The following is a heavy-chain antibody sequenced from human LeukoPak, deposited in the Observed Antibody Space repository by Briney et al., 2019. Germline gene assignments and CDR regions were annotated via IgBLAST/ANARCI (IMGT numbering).Heavy chain of an antibody. V-gene: IGHV3-30*18. Sequence: GRSLRLSCAASGFTFSSYGMHWVRQAPGKGLEWVAVISYDGSNKYYADSVKGRFTISRDNSKNTLYLQMNSLRAEDTAVYYCAKDFIAAAGPQYYFDYWGQGTLVTVSS. J-gene: IGHJ4*02. CDR3: AKDFIAAAGPQYYFDY. CDR2: ISYDGSNK. CDR1: GFTFSSYG. D-gene: IGHD6-13*01.